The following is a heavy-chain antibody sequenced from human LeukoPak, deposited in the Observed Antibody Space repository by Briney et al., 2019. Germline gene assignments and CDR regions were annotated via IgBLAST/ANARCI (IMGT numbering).Heavy chain of an antibody. CDR1: GGSFSGYY. Sequence: SETLSLTCAVYGGSFSGYYCGWSRQPPRKGVELVGEINHRASHNNTTALTRRVTISVDTSKNQISLTLSSVTAADTAVYYSARGRKYFNRTFDPSGQGTLVTVSS. CDR2: INHRASH. CDR3: ARGRKYFNRTFDP. J-gene: IGHJ5*02. D-gene: IGHD2/OR15-2a*01. V-gene: IGHV4-34*01.